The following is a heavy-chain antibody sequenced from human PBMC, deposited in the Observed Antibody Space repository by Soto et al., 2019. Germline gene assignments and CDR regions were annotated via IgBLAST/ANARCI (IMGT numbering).Heavy chain of an antibody. CDR3: ARGGYSYGYPNYYYYGMDV. Sequence: QVQLVQSGAEVQKPGSSVKVSCKASGGTFSSYAISWVRQAPGQGLEWMGGIIPIFGTANYAQKFQGRVTITADESTRTAYMELSSLRSEDTAVYYCARGGYSYGYPNYYYYGMDVWGQGTTVTVSS. CDR2: IIPIFGTA. V-gene: IGHV1-69*01. CDR1: GGTFSSYA. J-gene: IGHJ6*02. D-gene: IGHD5-18*01.